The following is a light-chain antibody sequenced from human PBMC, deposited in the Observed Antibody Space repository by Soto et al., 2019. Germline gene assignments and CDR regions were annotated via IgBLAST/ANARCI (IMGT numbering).Light chain of an antibody. J-gene: IGKJ4*01. V-gene: IGKV3-20*01. CDR1: QRVSNTY. Sequence: EIVLAQSPGTLSLSPGERATLSCRASQRVSNTYLAWYQQKPGQAPRLLIYGVSSRATGIPDRFSGSGSGTDFTLTISRLEPEDFAVYYCQQYSSSPVTFGGGTTVEI. CDR2: GVS. CDR3: QQYSSSPVT.